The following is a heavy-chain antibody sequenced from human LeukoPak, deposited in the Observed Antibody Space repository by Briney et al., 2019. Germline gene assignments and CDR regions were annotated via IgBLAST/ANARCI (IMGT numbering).Heavy chain of an antibody. V-gene: IGHV1-46*01. Sequence: ASVKVSCKASGYAFTSYYMHWVRQAPGQGLEWMGIINPSGGSTSYAQKFQGRVTMTRDTSTSTVYMELSSLRSEDTAVYYCARIYYDSSGYYYYYGMDVWGQGTTVTVSS. CDR3: ARIYYDSSGYYYYYGMDV. J-gene: IGHJ6*02. D-gene: IGHD3-22*01. CDR2: INPSGGST. CDR1: GYAFTSYY.